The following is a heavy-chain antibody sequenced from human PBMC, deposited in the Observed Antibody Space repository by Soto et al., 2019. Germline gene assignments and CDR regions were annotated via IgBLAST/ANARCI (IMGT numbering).Heavy chain of an antibody. CDR2: ISWNSGSI. D-gene: IGHD3-10*01. J-gene: IGHJ4*02. Sequence: EVQLVESGGGLVQPGRSLRLSCAASGFTFDDYAMHWVRQAPGKGLEWVSGISWNSGSIGYADSVKGRFTISRDNAKNSLYLQMNSLRAEDTALYYCAKVVRRLLWFGELFDYWGQGPLVTVSS. CDR1: GFTFDDYA. V-gene: IGHV3-9*01. CDR3: AKVVRRLLWFGELFDY.